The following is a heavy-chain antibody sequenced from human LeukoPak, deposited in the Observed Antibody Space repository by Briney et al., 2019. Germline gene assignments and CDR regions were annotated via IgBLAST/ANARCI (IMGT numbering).Heavy chain of an antibody. CDR3: ASDRLTRHEYFQH. CDR1: GGSISSYY. CDR2: IYYSGST. J-gene: IGHJ1*01. Sequence: SETLSLTCTVSGGSISSYYWSWIRQPPGKGLEWIGYIYYSGSTNYNPSLKGRVTISVDTSKNQFSLKLSSVTAADTAVYYCASDRLTRHEYFQHWGQGTLVTVSS. D-gene: IGHD3-9*01. V-gene: IGHV4-59*01.